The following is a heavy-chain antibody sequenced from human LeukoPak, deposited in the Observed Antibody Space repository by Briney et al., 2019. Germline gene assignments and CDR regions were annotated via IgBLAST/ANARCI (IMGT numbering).Heavy chain of an antibody. CDR1: GFTFSSYA. CDR2: VSNNGGNT. J-gene: IGHJ4*02. V-gene: IGHV3-64*01. D-gene: IGHD2-21*02. CDR3: ARVRVAYCGGDCYPW. Sequence: GGSLRLSCAASGFTFSSYAMYWVRQAPGKGLEYVSGVSNNGGNTYYANSVKGRFTISRDNSKNTLYLQMNSLRAEDTAVYYCARVRVAYCGGDCYPWWGQGTLVTVSS.